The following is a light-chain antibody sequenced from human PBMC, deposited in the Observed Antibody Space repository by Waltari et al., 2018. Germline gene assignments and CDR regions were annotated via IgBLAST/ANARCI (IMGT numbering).Light chain of an antibody. CDR2: DVF. J-gene: IGLJ3*02. Sequence: ALTQPRSVSGSPAQPVTISCTAPRSHAGGYNYVRWYQQPPGKAPKLMIYDVFKRPSEVPDRFSGAKSGNTASLTISGLQAEDEADYYCCSYAGSYTYWVFGGGTKLTVL. CDR1: RSHAGGYNY. V-gene: IGLV2-11*01. CDR3: CSYAGSYTYWV.